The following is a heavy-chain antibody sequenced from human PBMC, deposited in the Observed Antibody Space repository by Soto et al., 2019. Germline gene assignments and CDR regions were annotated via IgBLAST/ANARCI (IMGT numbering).Heavy chain of an antibody. Sequence: EVQLVESGGGLIQAGGSLRLSCAASGFTLSSYDMHWVRQATGKGLEWVSAIGTAGDTYYPGSVKGRFTISRENAKNSLYLQMNSLRAGDTAVYYCARGPYGSGSPIAPYYFDYWGQGTLVTVSS. CDR1: GFTLSSYD. D-gene: IGHD3-10*01. CDR3: ARGPYGSGSPIAPYYFDY. V-gene: IGHV3-13*01. J-gene: IGHJ4*02. CDR2: IGTAGDT.